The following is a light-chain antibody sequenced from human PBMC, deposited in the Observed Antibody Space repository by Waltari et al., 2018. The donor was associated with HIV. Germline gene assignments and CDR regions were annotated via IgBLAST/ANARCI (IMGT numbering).Light chain of an antibody. CDR2: EVT. CDR1: SSDVGGYNY. J-gene: IGLJ3*02. Sequence: QSALTQPASVSGSPGQSITISCTGTSSDVGGYNYVSWYQQHPGKAPKLMIYEVTKRPSGVPDRFFGSKSGNTASLTVSGLQAEDEAIYYCSSYAGSLWVFGGGTRVTVL. CDR3: SSYAGSLWV. V-gene: IGLV2-8*01.